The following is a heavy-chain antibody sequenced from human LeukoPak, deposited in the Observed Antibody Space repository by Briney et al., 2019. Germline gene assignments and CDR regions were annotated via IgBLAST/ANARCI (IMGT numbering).Heavy chain of an antibody. D-gene: IGHD4-17*01. CDR1: GYTFTSYY. CDR3: ARDYGDNTDAFAI. V-gene: IGHV1-46*01. J-gene: IGHJ3*02. CDR2: INPSDGST. Sequence: GASVKVSCKASGYTFTSYYMHCVRQAPGQGLEWMGIINPSDGSTSYAQKFQGRVTMTRDMSTSTVYMELSSLRSEDTAVYYCARDYGDNTDAFAIWSQGTMVTVSS.